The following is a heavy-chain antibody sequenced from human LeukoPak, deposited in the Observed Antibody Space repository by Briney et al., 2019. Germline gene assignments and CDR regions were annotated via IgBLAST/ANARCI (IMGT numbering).Heavy chain of an antibody. CDR1: GGSFRSYT. J-gene: IGHJ3*02. D-gene: IGHD2-2*01. CDR3: ASPTYCSGTSCYLRDPFDI. Sequence: AASVKVSCKASGGSFRSYTITWVRQAPGQGLEWMGGITPIFGTANYAQKFQGRVTITADGSTNPSYMELRSLRSEDTAVYYCASPTYCSGTSCYLRDPFDIWGQGTMVTVSS. V-gene: IGHV1-69*13. CDR2: ITPIFGTA.